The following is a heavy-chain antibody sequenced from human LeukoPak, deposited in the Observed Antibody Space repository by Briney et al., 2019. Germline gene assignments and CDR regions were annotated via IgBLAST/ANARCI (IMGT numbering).Heavy chain of an antibody. V-gene: IGHV3-11*04. CDR3: AREGRYYYDSSGFFDY. Sequence: GGSLRLSCAASGFTFSDYYMSWIRQAPGKGLEWVSYISSSGSTIYYADSVKGRFTISRDNAKNSPYLQMNSLRAEDTAVYYCAREGRYYYDSSGFFDYWGQGTLVTVSS. J-gene: IGHJ4*02. CDR1: GFTFSDYY. D-gene: IGHD3-22*01. CDR2: ISSSGSTI.